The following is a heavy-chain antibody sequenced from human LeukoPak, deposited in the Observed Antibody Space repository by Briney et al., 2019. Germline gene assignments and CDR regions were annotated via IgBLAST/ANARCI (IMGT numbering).Heavy chain of an antibody. V-gene: IGHV4-59*01. Sequence: PSETLSLTCTVSGGSISSYYWSWIRQPPGKGLEWIGYIYYSGSTNYNPSLKSRVTISVDTSKNQFSLKLSSVTAADTAVYYCARGGSGSYLFDYWGQGTLVTVPS. J-gene: IGHJ4*02. D-gene: IGHD1-26*01. CDR1: GGSISSYY. CDR2: IYYSGST. CDR3: ARGGSGSYLFDY.